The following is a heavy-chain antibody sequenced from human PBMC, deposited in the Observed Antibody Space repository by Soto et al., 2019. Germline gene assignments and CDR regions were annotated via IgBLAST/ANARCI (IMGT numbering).Heavy chain of an antibody. Sequence: SGPTLVNPTETLTLTCTVSGFSLSNARMGVSWIRQPPGKALERLAHIFSNDEKSYSTSLKSRLTISKDTSKSQVVLTMTNMDPVDTATYYCARIRRKYCSGGSCTPRSAPDDYWGQGTLVTVSS. CDR1: GFSLSNARMG. D-gene: IGHD2-15*01. J-gene: IGHJ4*02. CDR3: ARIRRKYCSGGSCTPRSAPDDY. V-gene: IGHV2-26*01. CDR2: IFSNDEK.